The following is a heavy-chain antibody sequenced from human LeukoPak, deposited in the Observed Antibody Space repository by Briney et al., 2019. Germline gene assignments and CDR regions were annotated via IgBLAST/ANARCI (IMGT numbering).Heavy chain of an antibody. D-gene: IGHD3-22*01. J-gene: IGHJ4*02. Sequence: SETLSLTCAVYGGSFSGYYWSWIRQPPGKGLEWIGEINHSGSTNYNPSLKSRVTISVDTSKNQFSLKLSSVTAADTAVYYCARAYYYDSSKAFDYWGQGTLVTVSS. CDR3: ARAYYYDSSKAFDY. CDR2: INHSGST. CDR1: GGSFSGYY. V-gene: IGHV4-34*01.